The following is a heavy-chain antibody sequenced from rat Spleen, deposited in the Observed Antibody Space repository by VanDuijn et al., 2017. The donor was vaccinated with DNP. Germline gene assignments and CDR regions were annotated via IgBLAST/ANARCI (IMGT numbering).Heavy chain of an antibody. D-gene: IGHD1-11*01. Sequence: EVKLVESGGGLVQPGRSLKLSCAASGFNFNDYWMGWVRQAPGKGLEWIGQINKESGTIIYSPSLKDKFTISRDNAQNTLYLQMNKLGSEDTAIYHCAKWPNYGGYSDYFDYWGQGVMVTVSS. V-gene: IGHV4-2*01. J-gene: IGHJ2*01. CDR3: AKWPNYGGYSDYFDY. CDR1: GFNFNDYW. CDR2: INKESGTI.